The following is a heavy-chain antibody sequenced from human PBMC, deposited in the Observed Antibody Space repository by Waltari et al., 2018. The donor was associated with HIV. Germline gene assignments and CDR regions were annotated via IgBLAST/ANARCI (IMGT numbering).Heavy chain of an antibody. CDR3: ARIHQAHRYYYDSSGYSVYFDY. V-gene: IGHV1-2*06. CDR1: GYTFTGYY. Sequence: QVQLVQSGAEVKKPGASVKVSCKASGYTFTGYYMHWVRQAPGQGLEWMGRINPNSGGTNYARKFHGRVTMTRETCISTAYMELSRLRSDETAVYYCARIHQAHRYYYDSSGYSVYFDYWGQGTLVTVSS. J-gene: IGHJ4*02. D-gene: IGHD3-22*01. CDR2: INPNSGGT.